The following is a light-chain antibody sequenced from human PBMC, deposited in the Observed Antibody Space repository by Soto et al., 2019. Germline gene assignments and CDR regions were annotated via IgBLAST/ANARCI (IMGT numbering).Light chain of an antibody. CDR2: DAS. J-gene: IGKJ4*01. CDR1: QGISTY. V-gene: IGKV1-9*01. CDR3: QQLNGYLELT. Sequence: DIQLTQSPSFLSASVGDRVTITCRASQGISTYLAWYQQKLGKAPKLLIYDASTLQSGVPSRFRGSRSGTEFTLTISSLQPEDFATYYCQQLNGYLELTFGGGTKVDIK.